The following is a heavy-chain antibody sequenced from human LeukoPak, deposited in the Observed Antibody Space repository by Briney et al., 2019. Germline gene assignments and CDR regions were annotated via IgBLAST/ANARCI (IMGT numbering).Heavy chain of an antibody. J-gene: IGHJ6*02. Sequence: SETLSLTCTVSGGSISSGGYYWSWIRQPPGKGLEWIGEINHSGSTNYNPSLKSRVTISVDTSKNQFSLKLSSVTAADTAVYYCARGRYYDSSGYFATRYYYYGMDVWGQGTTVTVSS. CDR3: ARGRYYDSSGYFATRYYYYGMDV. CDR2: INHSGST. V-gene: IGHV4-39*07. D-gene: IGHD3-22*01. CDR1: GGSISSGGYY.